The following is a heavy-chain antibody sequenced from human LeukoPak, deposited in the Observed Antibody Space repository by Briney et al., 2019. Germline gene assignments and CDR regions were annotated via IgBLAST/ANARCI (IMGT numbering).Heavy chain of an antibody. D-gene: IGHD5-18*01. J-gene: IGHJ4*02. CDR2: IYSGGST. Sequence: GGSLRLSCAASGFTFSSYEMSWVRQAPGKGLEWVSVIYSGGSTYYADSVKGRFTISRDNSKNTLYLQMNSLRAEDTAVYYCARAGYSYGGYFDYWGQGTLVTVSS. CDR1: GFTFSSYE. V-gene: IGHV3-53*01. CDR3: ARAGYSYGGYFDY.